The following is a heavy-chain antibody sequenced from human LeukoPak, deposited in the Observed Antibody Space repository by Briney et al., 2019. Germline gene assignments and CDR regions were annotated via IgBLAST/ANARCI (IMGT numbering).Heavy chain of an antibody. J-gene: IGHJ3*02. Sequence: SETLSLTCTVSGGSISSSSYYWGWIRQPPGKGLEWIGSIYYSGSTYYNPSLKSRVTISVDTSKNQFSLKPSSVTAADTAVYYCARPRGEDFWTVMGAFDIWGQGTMVTVSS. V-gene: IGHV4-39*01. D-gene: IGHD3/OR15-3a*01. CDR3: ARPRGEDFWTVMGAFDI. CDR1: GGSISSSSYY. CDR2: IYYSGST.